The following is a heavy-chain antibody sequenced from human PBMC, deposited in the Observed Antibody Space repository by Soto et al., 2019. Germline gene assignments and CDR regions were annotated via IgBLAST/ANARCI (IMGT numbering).Heavy chain of an antibody. J-gene: IGHJ6*02. CDR2: ISAYNGNT. CDR3: ARDRGSRGHYYYYYGMDG. CDR1: GYTFTSYG. V-gene: IGHV1-18*01. D-gene: IGHD3-10*01. Sequence: ASVKVSCKASGYTFTSYGISWVRQAPGQGLEWMGWISAYNGNTNYAQKLQGRVTMTTDTSTSTAYMELRSLRSDDTAVYYCARDRGSRGHYYYYYGMDGWGQGTTVPVSS.